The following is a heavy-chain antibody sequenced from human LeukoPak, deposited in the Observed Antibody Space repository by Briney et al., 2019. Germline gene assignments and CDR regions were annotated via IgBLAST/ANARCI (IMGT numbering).Heavy chain of an antibody. CDR1: GYTFTGYY. J-gene: IGHJ4*02. D-gene: IGHD1-1*01. Sequence: ASVTVSFTASGYTFTGYYIHWVRQAPGQGPEWMGWINPNSGGTNYAQQFQGRVTMTRDTSISTAYMELRRLRSDDTAFYYCAPTSATLYYFDYWGQGTLVTVSS. V-gene: IGHV1-2*02. CDR3: APTSATLYYFDY. CDR2: INPNSGGT.